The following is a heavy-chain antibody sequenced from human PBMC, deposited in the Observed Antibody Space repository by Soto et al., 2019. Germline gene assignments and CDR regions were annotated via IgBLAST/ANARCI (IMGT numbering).Heavy chain of an antibody. Sequence: PSETLSLTCAVSGDYISSSHWWNWVRQPPGKGLEWIGDIYHSGGTNYNPSLKSRLIISVDKSKNQFSLKLSSVTAADTAVYYCAASGSGTDYNQGVLDPWGQGTLVTVSS. CDR3: AASGSGTDYNQGVLDP. J-gene: IGHJ5*02. CDR2: IYHSGGT. V-gene: IGHV4-4*02. CDR1: GDYISSSHW. D-gene: IGHD3-10*01.